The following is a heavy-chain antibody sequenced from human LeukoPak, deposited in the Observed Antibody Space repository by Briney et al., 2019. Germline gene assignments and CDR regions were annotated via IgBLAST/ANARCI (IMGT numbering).Heavy chain of an antibody. Sequence: PGGSLRLSCAASGFTFSSYWMSWVRQAPGKGLEWVANIKQDGSEKYYVDSVKGRFTITRDNPKNTLYLQMNSLRAEDTAVYYCARSNSGSYYGWFDPWGQGTLVTVSS. CDR3: ARSNSGSYYGWFDP. J-gene: IGHJ5*02. CDR2: IKQDGSEK. V-gene: IGHV3-7*01. D-gene: IGHD1-26*01. CDR1: GFTFSSYW.